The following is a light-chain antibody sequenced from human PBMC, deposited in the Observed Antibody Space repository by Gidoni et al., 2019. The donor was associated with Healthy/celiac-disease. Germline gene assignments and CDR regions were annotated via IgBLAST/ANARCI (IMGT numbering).Light chain of an antibody. CDR1: QGVSSY. CDR2: DAS. V-gene: IGKV3D-11*01. CDR3: QQRSNCYT. Sequence: EIVLTQSPATLSLSPGERATLPCRASQGVSSYLAWYQQKPGQAPRLLIYDASNRATGIPARFSGSGPGTDFTLTISSLEPEDFAVYYCQQRSNCYTFGQGTKLEIK. J-gene: IGKJ2*01.